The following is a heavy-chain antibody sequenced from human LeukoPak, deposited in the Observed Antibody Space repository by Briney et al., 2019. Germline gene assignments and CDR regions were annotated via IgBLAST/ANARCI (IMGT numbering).Heavy chain of an antibody. D-gene: IGHD3-22*01. V-gene: IGHV1-69*13. CDR3: ASSMYYYDSSGYLWFDP. Sequence: SVKVSCKASGGTFSSYAISWVRQAPGQGLEWMGGIIPIFGTANYAQKFQGRVTITADESTSTAYMELSSLRSEDAAVYYCASSMYYYDSSGYLWFDPWGQGTLVTVSS. CDR1: GGTFSSYA. CDR2: IIPIFGTA. J-gene: IGHJ5*02.